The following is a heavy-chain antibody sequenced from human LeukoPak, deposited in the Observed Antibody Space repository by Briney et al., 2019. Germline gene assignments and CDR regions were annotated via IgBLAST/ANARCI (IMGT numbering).Heavy chain of an antibody. V-gene: IGHV1-2*06. D-gene: IGHD3-22*01. Sequence: ASVKVSCTASGYTFTGYYMYWVRQAPGQGREWMGRINPNSGGTNYAQKFQGRVTMTRDTSINTAYMDLSRLRSDDTAVYYCARGRNSVYYFNVVAPSYFDYWGQGTLVTVSS. CDR1: GYTFTGYY. CDR3: ARGRNSVYYFNVVAPSYFDY. CDR2: INPNSGGT. J-gene: IGHJ4*02.